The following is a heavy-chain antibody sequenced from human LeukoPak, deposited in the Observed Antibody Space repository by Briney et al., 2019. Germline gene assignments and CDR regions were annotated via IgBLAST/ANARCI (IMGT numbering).Heavy chain of an antibody. D-gene: IGHD3-22*01. Sequence: ASVKVSCKASGYTFTSYYMHWVRQAPGQGLEWMGIINPSGGSTSYAQKFQGRVTMTRDTSTNTVYMELSSLRSEHTAMYYCARPLYYYDSSGYSYGRGMDYYYGMDVWGQGTTVTVSS. J-gene: IGHJ6*02. CDR2: INPSGGST. V-gene: IGHV1-46*01. CDR3: ARPLYYYDSSGYSYGRGMDYYYGMDV. CDR1: GYTFTSYY.